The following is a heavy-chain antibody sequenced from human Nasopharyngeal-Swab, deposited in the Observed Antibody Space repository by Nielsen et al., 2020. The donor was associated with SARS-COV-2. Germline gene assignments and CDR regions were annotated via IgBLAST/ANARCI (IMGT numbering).Heavy chain of an antibody. J-gene: IGHJ4*02. CDR2: INPSGGST. Sequence: ASGKVSCKASEYTFTSYYMHWVRQVPGQGLGGMGIINPSGGSTSYAQKFQGRVTMTRDTSTSTVYTELSSLRSEDTAVYYCAREEVGPYDFWSGYYSMVDYWGQGTLVTVSS. CDR1: EYTFTSYY. D-gene: IGHD3-3*01. CDR3: AREEVGPYDFWSGYYSMVDY. V-gene: IGHV1-46*01.